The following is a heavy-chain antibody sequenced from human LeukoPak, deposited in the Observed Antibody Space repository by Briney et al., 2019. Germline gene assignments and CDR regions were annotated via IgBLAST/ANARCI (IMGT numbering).Heavy chain of an antibody. D-gene: IGHD3-10*01. CDR3: AKAYHYGAGSSFDY. CDR1: GFTFTNYA. Sequence: GGSLRLSCAASGFTFTNYAMSWVRQAPGKGLEWVSAISARGDNTYYADSVKGRFSISRDNSQNTQYLQMNSLRAEDTATYYCAKAYHYGAGSSFDYWGQGILVTVSS. J-gene: IGHJ4*02. V-gene: IGHV3-23*01. CDR2: ISARGDNT.